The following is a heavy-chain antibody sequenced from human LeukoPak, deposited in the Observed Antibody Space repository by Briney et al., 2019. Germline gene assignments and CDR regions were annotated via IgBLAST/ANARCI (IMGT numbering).Heavy chain of an antibody. J-gene: IGHJ6*03. CDR2: MYYSGST. Sequence: SETLSLTCIVSGGSISSSSYYWGWIRQPPGKGLEWIGSMYYSGSTYYNPSLESRVTISVDTSKNQFSLKLSSVTAADTAVYYCATYTVGYMDVWGKGTTVTVSS. CDR3: ATYTVGYMDV. V-gene: IGHV4-39*07. D-gene: IGHD4-23*01. CDR1: GGSISSSSYY.